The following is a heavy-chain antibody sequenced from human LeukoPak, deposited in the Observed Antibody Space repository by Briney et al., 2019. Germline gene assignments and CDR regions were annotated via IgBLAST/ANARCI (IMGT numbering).Heavy chain of an antibody. CDR2: LSGSGGTT. CDR1: GITLSNYG. D-gene: IGHD3-22*01. V-gene: IGHV3-23*01. J-gene: IGHJ4*02. CDR3: AKRGVVIRVILVGFHKEAYYFDS. Sequence: GGSLRLSCAVSGITLSNYGMSWVRQALGKGLEWVAGLSGSGGTTNYADSVKGRFTISRDNPKNTLYLQMNSLRAEDTALYFCAKRGVVIRVILVGFHKEAYYFDSWGQGALVTVSS.